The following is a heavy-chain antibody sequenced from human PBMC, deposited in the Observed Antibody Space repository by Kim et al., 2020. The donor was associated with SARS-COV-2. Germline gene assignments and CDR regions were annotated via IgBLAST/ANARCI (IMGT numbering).Heavy chain of an antibody. J-gene: IGHJ5*02. V-gene: IGHV4-39*01. Sequence: SETLSLTCTVSGGSISSSSYYWGWIRQPPGKGLEWIGSIYYSGITYYNPSLKSRVTISVDTSKNQFSLKLSSVTAADTAVYYCARLQLLRITIFGLVEQGNWFDPWGQGTLFTGSA. D-gene: IGHD3-3*01. CDR3: ARLQLLRITIFGLVEQGNWFDP. CDR1: GGSISSSSYY. CDR2: IYYSGIT.